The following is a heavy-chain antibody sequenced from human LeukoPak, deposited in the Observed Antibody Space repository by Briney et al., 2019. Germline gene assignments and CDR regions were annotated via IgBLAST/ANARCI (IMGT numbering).Heavy chain of an antibody. Sequence: SETLSLTCTVSGGSLSYYWWSWIRQPPGKGLEWIGYIHYTGSTNYNPSLKSRVTISVDTSKNQFSLKLSSVTAADTAVYYCARHRGSASHFDSWGQGTLATVSS. J-gene: IGHJ4*02. V-gene: IGHV4-59*08. CDR2: IHYTGST. D-gene: IGHD3-16*01. CDR1: GGSLSYYW. CDR3: ARHRGSASHFDS.